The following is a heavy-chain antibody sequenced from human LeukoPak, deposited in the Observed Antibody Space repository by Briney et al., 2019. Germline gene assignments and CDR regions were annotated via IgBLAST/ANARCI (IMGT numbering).Heavy chain of an antibody. CDR3: AKDLRGSSAYYFDY. V-gene: IGHV3-23*01. CDR1: GFTFSSYA. CDR2: ISGSGGST. D-gene: IGHD1-26*01. J-gene: IGHJ4*02. Sequence: GGSLRLSCAASGFTFSSYAMSWVRQAPGKGLEWVSAISGSGGSTYYADSVKGRFTISRDNSKNTLYLQMNSLRPEDTAVYYCAKDLRGSSAYYFDYWGQGTLVTVSS.